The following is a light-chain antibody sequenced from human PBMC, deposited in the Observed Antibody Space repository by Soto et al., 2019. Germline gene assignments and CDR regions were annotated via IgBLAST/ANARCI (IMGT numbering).Light chain of an antibody. CDR1: SSDVGGYSY. CDR3: ISYTSTPSYV. J-gene: IGLJ1*01. CDR2: DVS. V-gene: IGLV2-14*01. Sequence: QSALTQPASVSGSPGQSITISCTGTSSDVGGYSYVSWYQQHPGKAPKVIVYDVSNRPSGVSDRFSGSKSGNTASLTISGLQAEDEADYYCISYTSTPSYVFVTGTKVTVL.